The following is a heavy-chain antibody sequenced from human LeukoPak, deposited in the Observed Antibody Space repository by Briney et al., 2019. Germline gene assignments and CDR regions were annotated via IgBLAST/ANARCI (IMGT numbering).Heavy chain of an antibody. V-gene: IGHV1-46*01. CDR3: AKDCGDGGNRDY. CDR1: GYTFTSYY. Sequence: GASVKVSCKASGYTFTSYYMHWVRQAPGQGLEWMGLINPGGGSTTYAQKFQGRVTMTSDTSTSTVYMELSSLRSEDTAMYYCAKDCGDGGNRDYWGQGTLVTVSS. CDR2: INPGGGST. J-gene: IGHJ4*02. D-gene: IGHD4-23*01.